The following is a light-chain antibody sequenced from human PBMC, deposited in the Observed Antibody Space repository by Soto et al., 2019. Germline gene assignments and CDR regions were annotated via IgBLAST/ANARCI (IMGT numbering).Light chain of an antibody. CDR2: WSS. V-gene: IGKV4-1*01. Sequence: DIVMTQSPDSLAVSLGERATINCKSSQSVLYSSNNKNYLAWYQQKPGQPPKLLIYWSSTRESGVADRFSGSGSETDFTLTISRLQAEDVAIYYCQQYYSPPCTFGQGTRVEI. J-gene: IGKJ1*01. CDR1: QSVLYSSNNKNY. CDR3: QQYYSPPCT.